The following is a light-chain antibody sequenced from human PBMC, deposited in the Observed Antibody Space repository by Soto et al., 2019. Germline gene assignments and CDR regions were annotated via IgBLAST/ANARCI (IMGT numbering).Light chain of an antibody. CDR2: KAS. J-gene: IGKJ1*01. CDR3: PQYNSSSEA. CDR1: RTISSW. V-gene: IGKV1-5*03. Sequence: DIQITQSPSIPFGSVGNGVPISCRATRTISSWLAWYPQKPGKAPKLLIYKASTLNSGVLSRFGCSGAGTAFTRTISSLQPDDVSTDYCPQYNSSSEAFCQGTQVDNK.